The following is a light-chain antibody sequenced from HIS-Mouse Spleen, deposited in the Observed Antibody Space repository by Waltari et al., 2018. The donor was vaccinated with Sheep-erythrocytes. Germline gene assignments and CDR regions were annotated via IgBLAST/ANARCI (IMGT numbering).Light chain of an antibody. J-gene: IGLJ3*02. CDR2: EGS. Sequence: QSALTQPASVSGSPGQSITISCTGTSSDVGSYNLVSWYQQHPGKAPKLKIYEGSKRPSGVANSFPGSKSGNTASLTICGLQAEDEADYYCCSYAGSSTPWGFGGGTKLTVL. CDR3: CSYAGSSTPWG. V-gene: IGLV2-23*01. CDR1: SSDVGSYNL.